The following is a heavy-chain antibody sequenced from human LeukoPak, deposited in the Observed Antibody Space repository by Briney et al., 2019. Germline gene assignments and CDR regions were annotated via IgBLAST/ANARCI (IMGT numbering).Heavy chain of an antibody. CDR3: VYSSGWARYFDY. CDR1: GFTFSSYS. J-gene: IGHJ4*02. CDR2: ISSSSSTI. V-gene: IGHV3-48*01. Sequence: GGSLRLSCAASGFTFSSYSMNWGRQAPGKGLEWVSYISSSSSTIYYADSVKGRFTISRDNAKNSLYLQMNSLRAEDTAVYYCVYSSGWARYFDYWGQGTLVTVSS. D-gene: IGHD6-19*01.